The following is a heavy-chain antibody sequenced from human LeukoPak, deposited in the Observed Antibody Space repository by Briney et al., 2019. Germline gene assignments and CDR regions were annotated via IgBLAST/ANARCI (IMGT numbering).Heavy chain of an antibody. CDR3: ARLVGSSGYYVGY. J-gene: IGHJ4*02. V-gene: IGHV4-39*07. Sequence: SETLSPTCTVSGGSISSSSYYWGWIRQPPGKGLEWIGSIYYSGSTYYNPSLKSRVTISVDTSKNQFSLKLSSVTAADTAVYYCARLVGSSGYYVGYWGQGTLVTVSS. CDR2: IYYSGST. CDR1: GGSISSSSYY. D-gene: IGHD3-22*01.